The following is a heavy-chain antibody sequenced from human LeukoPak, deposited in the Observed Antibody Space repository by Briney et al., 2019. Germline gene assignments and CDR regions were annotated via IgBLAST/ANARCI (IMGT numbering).Heavy chain of an antibody. Sequence: SETLSLTCTVSGGSISSSSYYWGWIRQPPGKGLEWIGSIYHSGSTYYNPSLKSRVTISVDTSKNQFSLKLSSVTAADTAVYYCARGTGEGYTYGRYYFDYWGQGTLVTVSS. CDR1: GGSISSSSYY. CDR2: IYHSGST. CDR3: ARGTGEGYTYGRYYFDY. V-gene: IGHV4-39*07. J-gene: IGHJ4*02. D-gene: IGHD5-18*01.